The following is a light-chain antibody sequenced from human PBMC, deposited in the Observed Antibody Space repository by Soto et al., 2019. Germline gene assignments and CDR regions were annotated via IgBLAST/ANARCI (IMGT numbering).Light chain of an antibody. CDR1: QSVSNY. Sequence: EIVLPQSPGTLSLSPGERATLSCRASQSVSNYLAWYQQKPGQAPRLLIYGASRRATVIPDRFSGSGSGTDFTLTISRLESEDFAVYYCQQYGGSPQTFGQGTNVEIK. CDR3: QQYGGSPQT. CDR2: GAS. J-gene: IGKJ1*01. V-gene: IGKV3-20*01.